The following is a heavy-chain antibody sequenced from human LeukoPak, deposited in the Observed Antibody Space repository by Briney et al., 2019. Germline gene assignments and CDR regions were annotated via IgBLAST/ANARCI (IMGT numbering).Heavy chain of an antibody. Sequence: ASETPSLTCTVSGDSISRSTYYWAWIRQPPGKGLEWIGSVYYGRSPYFNPSLESRATISVDTSKNHFSLKMSSVTAADTAVYYCARSSGTGTFSYWGQGTLVTVSS. J-gene: IGHJ4*02. V-gene: IGHV4-39*02. CDR2: VYYGRSP. CDR3: ARSSGTGTFSY. CDR1: GDSISRSTYY. D-gene: IGHD6-25*01.